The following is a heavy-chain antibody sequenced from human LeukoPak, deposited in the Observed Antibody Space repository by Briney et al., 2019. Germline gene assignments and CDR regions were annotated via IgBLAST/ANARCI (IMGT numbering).Heavy chain of an antibody. Sequence: PGGSLRLSCAASGFTFSSYAMSWVRPAPGKGLEWVSAISGSGGSTYYADSVKGRFTISRDNSKNTLYLQMNSLRAEDTAVYYCAKDLVLLWFGDAFDIWGQGTMVTVSS. CDR1: GFTFSSYA. CDR3: AKDLVLLWFGDAFDI. V-gene: IGHV3-23*01. CDR2: ISGSGGST. D-gene: IGHD3-10*01. J-gene: IGHJ3*02.